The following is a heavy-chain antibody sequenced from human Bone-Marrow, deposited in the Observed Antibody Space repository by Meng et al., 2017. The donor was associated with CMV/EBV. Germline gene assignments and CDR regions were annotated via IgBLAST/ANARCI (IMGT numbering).Heavy chain of an antibody. J-gene: IGHJ5*02. CDR1: GASISGSNYY. CDR2: IYYSGDT. Sequence: SETLSLTCTVSGASISGSNYYWGWIRQPPGKGLEWIGSIYYSGDTYYNPSLKSRVTISKDTSKSQFSLKLRSVTAADTAVYYCATGESSSYYYDPWGQGTLVTVSS. CDR3: ATGESSSYYYDP. V-gene: IGHV4-39*07. D-gene: IGHD6-6*01.